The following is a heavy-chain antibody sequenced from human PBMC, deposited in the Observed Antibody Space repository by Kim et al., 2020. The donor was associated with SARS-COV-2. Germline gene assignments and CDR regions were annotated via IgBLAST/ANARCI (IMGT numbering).Heavy chain of an antibody. D-gene: IGHD5-12*01. CDR2: ISPYNGDT. Sequence: ASVKVSCKASGYTFTYYGITWVRQAPGQGLEWLGWISPYNGDTESAQKVQGRITLTTDTSTTTAYMELRSLRSDDTAVYYCARYIVAGDFYFDYWGQGTLVTVSS. CDR1: GYTFTYYG. J-gene: IGHJ4*02. V-gene: IGHV1-18*01. CDR3: ARYIVAGDFYFDY.